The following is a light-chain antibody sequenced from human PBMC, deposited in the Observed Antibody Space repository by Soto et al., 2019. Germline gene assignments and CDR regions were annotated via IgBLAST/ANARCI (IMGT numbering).Light chain of an antibody. V-gene: IGKV4-1*01. CDR3: QQYYGTPPT. Sequence: EIVMTQSPDSLSVSLGERATINCKSSQTVLHDTYSRNYLSWCQQKPGHPPKLLISWASTRESGVPARFSGSRYETAFTLTISDLQAEDVAVYDCQQYYGTPPTFGQGSKLEIK. CDR1: QTVLHDTYSRNY. CDR2: WAS. J-gene: IGKJ2*01.